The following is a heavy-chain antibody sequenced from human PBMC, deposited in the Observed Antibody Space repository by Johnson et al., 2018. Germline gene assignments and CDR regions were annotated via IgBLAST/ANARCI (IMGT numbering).Heavy chain of an antibody. CDR1: GFIFRSFG. D-gene: IGHD3-16*01. CDR2: ISYDGNKI. CDR3: GKEGCYGDTCNVRGGMDV. Sequence: QVQLVQSGGGVVQPGRSLRLSCEASGFIFRSFGMHWVRQATGKGLEWVAVISYDGNKIHYGAPVEGRFTFSRDNSKNTLYVQMNSLRAEDTAVYYCGKEGCYGDTCNVRGGMDVWGQGTTVTVSS. J-gene: IGHJ6*02. V-gene: IGHV3-30*18.